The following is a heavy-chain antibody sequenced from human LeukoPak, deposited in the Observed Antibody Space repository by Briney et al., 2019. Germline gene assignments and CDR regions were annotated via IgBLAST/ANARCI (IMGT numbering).Heavy chain of an antibody. D-gene: IGHD1-20*01. Sequence: SETLSLTCTVSGGSISSYYWSWIRQPPGKGLEWIGYIYYSGSTNYNPSLKSRVTISVDTSKNQFSLKLSSVTAADTAVYYCAKNNWREYYFDYWGQGTLVTVSS. J-gene: IGHJ4*02. CDR1: GGSISSYY. CDR2: IYYSGST. CDR3: AKNNWREYYFDY. V-gene: IGHV4-59*01.